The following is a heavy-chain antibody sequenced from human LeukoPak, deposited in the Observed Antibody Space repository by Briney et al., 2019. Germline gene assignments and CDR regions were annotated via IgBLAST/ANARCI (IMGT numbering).Heavy chain of an antibody. J-gene: IGHJ5*02. D-gene: IGHD4-17*01. CDR1: GGSISSGGYY. V-gene: IGHV4-31*03. CDR2: IYYSGST. Sequence: SQTLSLTCTVSGGSISSGGYYWSWIRQHPGKGLEWIGYIYYSGSTYYNPSLKSRVTISVDTSKNQFSLKLSSVTAADTAVYYCARSRGESYGDYVIWFDPWGQGTLVTVSS. CDR3: ARSRGESYGDYVIWFDP.